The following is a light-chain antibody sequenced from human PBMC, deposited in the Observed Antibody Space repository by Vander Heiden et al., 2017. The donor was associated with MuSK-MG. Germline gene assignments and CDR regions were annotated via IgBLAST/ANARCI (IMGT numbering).Light chain of an antibody. J-gene: IGKJ4*01. V-gene: IGKV1-5*03. Sequence: DIQMTQSPSTLSASVGDRVAITCRASQTIIDWLAWFQQKPGKAPKLLIYKASISESGVPSRFSGSGSVTEFTLTIIILQPQDFATYFCQQYNSNSFTFGGGTKVEIK. CDR2: KAS. CDR3: QQYNSNSFT. CDR1: QTIIDW.